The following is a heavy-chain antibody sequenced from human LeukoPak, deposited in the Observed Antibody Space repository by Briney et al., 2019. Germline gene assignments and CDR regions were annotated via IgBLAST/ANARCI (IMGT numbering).Heavy chain of an antibody. V-gene: IGHV4-34*01. Sequence: SETLSLTCAVYGGSFSGYYWSWIRQPPGKGLEWIGEINHSGSTNYNPSLKSRVTISVDTSKNQFSLKLSSVTAADTAVYYCARTGPGYCSSTSCYALYYYYYYGMDVWGQGTTVTVSS. CDR2: INHSGST. CDR3: ARTGPGYCSSTSCYALYYYYYYGMDV. D-gene: IGHD2-2*01. J-gene: IGHJ6*02. CDR1: GGSFSGYY.